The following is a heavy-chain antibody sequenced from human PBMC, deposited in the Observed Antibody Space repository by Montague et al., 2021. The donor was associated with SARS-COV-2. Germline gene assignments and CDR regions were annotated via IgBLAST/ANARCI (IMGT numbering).Heavy chain of an antibody. V-gene: IGHV6-1*01. CDR2: LLLEKKRKS. D-gene: IGHD6-13*01. CDR3: VRGIEAAGSYDY. J-gene: IGHJ4*02. CDR1: GDSVVEIRRR. Sequence: CAISGDSVVEIRRRSEEHTPSLPTHVKLVCRLLLEKKRKSDYARSVKSRIAINPDTSKNQFSLQLSSVTPEDTALYYCVRGIEAAGSYDYWGQGTLVTVSS.